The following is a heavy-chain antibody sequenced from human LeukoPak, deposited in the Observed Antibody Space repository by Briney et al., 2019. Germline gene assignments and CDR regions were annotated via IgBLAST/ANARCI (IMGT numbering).Heavy chain of an antibody. V-gene: IGHV3-30-3*01. CDR2: ISYDGSNK. D-gene: IGHD3-3*01. CDR3: ALPYGLSLFDY. J-gene: IGHJ4*02. CDR1: GFTFSSYA. Sequence: GGSLRLSCAASGFTFSSYAMHWVRQAPGKGLEWVAVISYDGSNKYYADPVKGRFTISRDNSKNTLYLQMNSLRAEDTAVYYCALPYGLSLFDYWGQGTLVTVSS.